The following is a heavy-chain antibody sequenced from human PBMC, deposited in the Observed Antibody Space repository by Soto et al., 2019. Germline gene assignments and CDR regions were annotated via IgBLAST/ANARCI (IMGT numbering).Heavy chain of an antibody. Sequence: SETLSLTCTASGGSISSNYCTLIRQPPVKGLEWIGYVYNSGSTNYNPSLKSRVTISEDTSKSQFSLKVNSMTAADTAVYYCARYRREAVAGYTLDNWGQGILVTVSS. CDR2: VYNSGST. CDR3: ARYRREAVAGYTLDN. V-gene: IGHV4-59*01. J-gene: IGHJ4*02. D-gene: IGHD6-13*01. CDR1: GGSISSNY.